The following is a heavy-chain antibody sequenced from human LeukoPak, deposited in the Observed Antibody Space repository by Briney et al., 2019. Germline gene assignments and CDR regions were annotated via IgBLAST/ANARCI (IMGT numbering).Heavy chain of an antibody. D-gene: IGHD5-18*01. J-gene: IGHJ5*02. CDR2: ISSSSSYM. Sequence: GGSLRLSCAASGFTFSSYSMNWVRQAPGKGLEWVSSISSSSSYMYYADSVKGRFTISRDNSKNTLYLQMNSLRAEDTAVYYCARGPRGYSYGPYNWFDPWGQGTLVTVSS. V-gene: IGHV3-21*01. CDR1: GFTFSSYS. CDR3: ARGPRGYSYGPYNWFDP.